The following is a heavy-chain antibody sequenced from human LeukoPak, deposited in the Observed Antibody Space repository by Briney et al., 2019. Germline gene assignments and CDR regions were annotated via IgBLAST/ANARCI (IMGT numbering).Heavy chain of an antibody. V-gene: IGHV4-39*01. J-gene: IGHJ4*02. CDR1: GASISSYY. CDR2: GFYSGSA. CDR3: ARLRGAMTPVTSDFDY. D-gene: IGHD4-17*01. Sequence: SETLSLTCAVSGASISSYYWAWIRQPPGKGLEWIGSGFYSGSAYYNPSLKSRLTIFVDTSKNQFSLDLSSVTAADTAVYYCARLRGAMTPVTSDFDYWGQGILVTVSS.